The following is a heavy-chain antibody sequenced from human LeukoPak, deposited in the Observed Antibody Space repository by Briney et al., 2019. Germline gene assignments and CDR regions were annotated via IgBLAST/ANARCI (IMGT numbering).Heavy chain of an antibody. J-gene: IGHJ6*02. CDR3: AREGAAAGDYYGMDV. CDR1: VYTFTSYD. V-gene: IGHV1-8*01. Sequence: GASVNVSCKASVYTFTSYDINWVRQATGQGLEWMGWMNPNSGNTGYAQKFQGRVTMTRNTSISTAYMELSSLRSEDTAVYYCAREGAAAGDYYGMDVWGQGTTVTVSS. CDR2: MNPNSGNT. D-gene: IGHD6-13*01.